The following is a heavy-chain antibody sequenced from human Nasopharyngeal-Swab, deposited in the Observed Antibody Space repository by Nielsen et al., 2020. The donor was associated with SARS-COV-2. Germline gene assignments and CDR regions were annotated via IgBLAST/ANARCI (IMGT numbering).Heavy chain of an antibody. CDR3: ARVSWDGYYYYYGLDV. CDR2: IYHSGST. CDR1: GGSISSSNW. V-gene: IGHV4-4*02. J-gene: IGHJ6*02. D-gene: IGHD5-24*01. Sequence: SETLSLTCAVSGGSISSSNWWSWVRQPPGKGLEWIGEIYHSGSTNYNPSLKSRVTISVETSKNQFSLKLSSVTAADTAVYYCARVSWDGYYYYYGLDVWGQGTTVTVSS.